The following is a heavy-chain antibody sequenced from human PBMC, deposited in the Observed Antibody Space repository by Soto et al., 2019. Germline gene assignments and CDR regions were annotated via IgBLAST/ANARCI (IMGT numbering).Heavy chain of an antibody. CDR2: ISSSSSTI. J-gene: IGHJ4*02. V-gene: IGHV3-48*01. CDR1: GFTFSSYS. CDR3: ARDFHYYDSSGYYGY. D-gene: IGHD3-22*01. Sequence: GGSLRLSCAASGFTFSSYSMNWVRQAPGKGLEWVSYISSSSSTIYYADSVKGRFTISRDNSKNTLYLQMNSLRAEDTAVYYCARDFHYYDSSGYYGYWGQGTLVTV.